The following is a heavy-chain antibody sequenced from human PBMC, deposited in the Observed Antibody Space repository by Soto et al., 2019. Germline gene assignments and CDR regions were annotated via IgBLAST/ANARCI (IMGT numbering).Heavy chain of an antibody. J-gene: IGHJ6*02. D-gene: IGHD3-10*01. CDR2: IYYSGST. CDR3: ARCRITMVRVVIISSNSYYYGMDV. CDR1: GGSISSYY. Sequence: PSETLSLTGTVSGGSISSYYWSWIRQPPGKGLEWVGYIYYSGSTNYNPSLKSRVTISVDTSKNQFSLKLSSVTAADTAVYYCARCRITMVRVVIISSNSYYYGMDVWGQGTTVTVSS. V-gene: IGHV4-59*12.